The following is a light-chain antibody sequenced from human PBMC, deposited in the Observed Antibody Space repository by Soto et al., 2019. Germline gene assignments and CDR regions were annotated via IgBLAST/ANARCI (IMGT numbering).Light chain of an antibody. CDR2: GAS. CDR3: QQYGGSLIT. V-gene: IGKV3-20*01. CDR1: QSVSSSY. Sequence: EIVLTQSPGTLSLSPGKRAALSCRASQSVSSSYLAWYQQKPGQAPRLLIYGASSRATGIPDRFSGSGSGTDFTLTIIRLEPEDFAVYYCQQYGGSLITFGQGTRLEIK. J-gene: IGKJ5*01.